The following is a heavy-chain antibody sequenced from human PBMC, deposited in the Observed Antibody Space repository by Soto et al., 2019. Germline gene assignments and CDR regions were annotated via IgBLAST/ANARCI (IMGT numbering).Heavy chain of an antibody. CDR2: IHYSGST. J-gene: IGHJ4*02. CDR1: GGSISSYF. V-gene: IGHV4-59*01. D-gene: IGHD3-16*01. Sequence: SETLSLTCTVSGGSISSYFWSWIRQPPGKGLEWIGYIHYSGSTNYNPSLKSRVTISVDTSENQFSLKLSSVTAADTAVYYCARDGWRGGRDGWRGGLVPFDYWGQGTLVTVSS. CDR3: ARDGWRGGRDGWRGGLVPFDY.